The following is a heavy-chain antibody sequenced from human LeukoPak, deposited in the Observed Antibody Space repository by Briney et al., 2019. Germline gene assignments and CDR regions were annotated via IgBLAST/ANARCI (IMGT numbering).Heavy chain of an antibody. D-gene: IGHD3-10*01. V-gene: IGHV3-7*03. Sequence: GGSLRLFCAASAITLSNSWMNWVRQAPGEGLEWGATIKPDGSEKWYVNSVKGRFTISRDNAKNSLYLQMDSLRVDDTAVYYCATDRFYNTFDYWGQGTLVTVSS. CDR2: IKPDGSEK. CDR3: ATDRFYNTFDY. J-gene: IGHJ4*02. CDR1: AITLSNSW.